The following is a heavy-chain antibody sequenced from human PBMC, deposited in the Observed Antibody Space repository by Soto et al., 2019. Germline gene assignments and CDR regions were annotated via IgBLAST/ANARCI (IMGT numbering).Heavy chain of an antibody. D-gene: IGHD3-3*01. V-gene: IGHV1-69*13. Sequence: SVKVSCKASGGTFSSYAISWVRKAPGQGLEWMGGIIPIFGTANYAQKFQGRVTITADESTSTAYMELSSLRSEDTAVYYCARGNVFYDFWSGYYSSYYGMDVWGQGTTVTVSS. CDR1: GGTFSSYA. CDR2: IIPIFGTA. CDR3: ARGNVFYDFWSGYYSSYYGMDV. J-gene: IGHJ6*02.